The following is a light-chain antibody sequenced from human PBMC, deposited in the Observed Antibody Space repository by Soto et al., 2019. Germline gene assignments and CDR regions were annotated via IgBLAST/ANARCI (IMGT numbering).Light chain of an antibody. V-gene: IGKV1-39*01. CDR2: AAS. Sequence: DIQMTQSPSSLSASVGDRVTITCRASQSISGYLNWYQQKPGKAPNLLIYAASSLQSGVPSRFSGRGSGTDFTLTINSLHPEDFATYYCQQSYSTPITCGQGTRLEIK. CDR1: QSISGY. J-gene: IGKJ5*01. CDR3: QQSYSTPIT.